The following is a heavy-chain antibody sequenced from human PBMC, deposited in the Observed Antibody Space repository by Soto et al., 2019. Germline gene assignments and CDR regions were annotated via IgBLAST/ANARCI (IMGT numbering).Heavy chain of an antibody. D-gene: IGHD4-17*01. V-gene: IGHV3-23*01. CDR2: ISGSGGNT. J-gene: IGHJ4*02. CDR3: AKLATSTVTTSY. CDR1: GFTFSSYA. Sequence: GGSLRLSCAASGFTFSSYAISWVRQAPGKGLEWVSAISGSGGNTYYADSVKGRFTISRDNSKNTLYLQMDSLRAEDTAVYYCAKLATSTVTTSYWGQGTLVTVSS.